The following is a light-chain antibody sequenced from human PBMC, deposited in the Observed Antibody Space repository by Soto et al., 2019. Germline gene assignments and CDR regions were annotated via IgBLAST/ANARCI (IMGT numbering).Light chain of an antibody. CDR3: AAWDDSLNRGGV. CDR2: SNN. Sequence: QSVLTQPPSASGTPGQRVTISCSGSSSNIGRNTVNWYQQLPGTAPKLLIYSNNQRPSGVPDRFSGSKSGTSASLAISGLQSEDEAYYYCAAWDDSLNRGGVFGGGTKVTVL. V-gene: IGLV1-44*01. CDR1: SSNIGRNT. J-gene: IGLJ2*01.